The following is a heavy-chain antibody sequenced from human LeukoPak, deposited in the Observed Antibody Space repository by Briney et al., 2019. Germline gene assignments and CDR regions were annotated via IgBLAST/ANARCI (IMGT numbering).Heavy chain of an antibody. D-gene: IGHD3-10*01. Sequence: GGSLRHSCAASGFTFSSYAMSWVRQAPGKGLEWVSAINASGYSTYYADSVKGRFTISRDNSRNTLYLQMNSLRADDTAVYYCAQVPVRGVIHWGQGTLVTVSS. CDR2: INASGYST. J-gene: IGHJ4*02. CDR1: GFTFSSYA. V-gene: IGHV3-23*01. CDR3: AQVPVRGVIH.